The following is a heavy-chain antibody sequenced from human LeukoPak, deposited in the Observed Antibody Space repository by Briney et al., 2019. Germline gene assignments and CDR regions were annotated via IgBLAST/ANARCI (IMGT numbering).Heavy chain of an antibody. Sequence: SETLSLICTVSGGSISDSIYYWGWIRQPPGKGLEWIGSINYSENIYYNPSLKSRVTMSVDTSKNQFSLKLTSVTAADTAVYYCAVTPENWNYHRYFDSWGQGTLVTVSS. V-gene: IGHV4-39*01. J-gene: IGHJ4*02. CDR1: GGSISDSIYY. CDR3: AVTPENWNYHRYFDS. CDR2: INYSENI. D-gene: IGHD1-7*01.